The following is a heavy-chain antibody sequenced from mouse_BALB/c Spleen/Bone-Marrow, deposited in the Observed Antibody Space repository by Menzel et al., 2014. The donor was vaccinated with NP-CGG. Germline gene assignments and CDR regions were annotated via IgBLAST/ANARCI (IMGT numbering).Heavy chain of an antibody. J-gene: IGHJ3*01. CDR1: GYTFTSYD. CDR3: ARNYRYAWFAY. Sequence: VQLVESGAELVKPGASVKLSCKASGYTFTSYDINWVRQRPEQGLEWIGWIFPGVGGTKCNEKFKGKATLTTDKSSSTAYMQLNRLTFEDSAVYFCARNYRYAWFAYWGQGTLVTVSA. V-gene: IGHV1-85*01. CDR2: IFPGVGGT. D-gene: IGHD2-14*01.